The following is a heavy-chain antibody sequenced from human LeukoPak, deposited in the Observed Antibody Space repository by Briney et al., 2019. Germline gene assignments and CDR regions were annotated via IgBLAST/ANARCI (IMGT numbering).Heavy chain of an antibody. CDR2: IYWDDDK. J-gene: IGHJ4*02. D-gene: IGHD3-22*01. CDR1: GFSLSTSGVS. CDR3: AHRRMIRETYTAFNY. Sequence: ESGPTLVNPTQTLTLTCTFSGFSLSTSGVSVGWFRQPPGKALEWLALIYWDDDKRYSPSLKSRLTITKDTSKNQVVLTMTNMDPVDAATYHCAHRRMIRETYTAFNYWGQGTLVTVSS. V-gene: IGHV2-5*02.